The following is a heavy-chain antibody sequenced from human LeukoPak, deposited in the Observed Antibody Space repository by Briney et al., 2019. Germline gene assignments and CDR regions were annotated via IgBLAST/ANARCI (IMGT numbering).Heavy chain of an antibody. J-gene: IGHJ3*02. CDR3: AREYCSGGSCYSVAFHI. V-gene: IGHV4-59*01. Sequence: SETLSLTCTVSGGSISSYYWSWIRQPPGKGLEWIGYIYYSGSTNYNPSLKSRVTISVDTSKNQFSLKLSSVTAADTAVYYCAREYCSGGSCYSVAFHIWGQGTMVTVSS. CDR1: GGSISSYY. CDR2: IYYSGST. D-gene: IGHD2-15*01.